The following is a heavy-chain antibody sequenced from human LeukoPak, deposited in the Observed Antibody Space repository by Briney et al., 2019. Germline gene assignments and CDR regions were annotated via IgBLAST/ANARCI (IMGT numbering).Heavy chain of an antibody. CDR2: IYYSGST. V-gene: IGHV4-59*01. Sequence: PSETLSLTCIVSGGSINGYYWSWIRQPPGKGLEWIGYIYYSGSTHYNPSLQSRVTISVDTSKNQFSLKLRSVTAADTAMYYCARSGDYYDRSGCYDYWGLGTLVTVSS. CDR1: GGSINGYY. CDR3: ARSGDYYDRSGCYDY. J-gene: IGHJ4*02. D-gene: IGHD3-22*01.